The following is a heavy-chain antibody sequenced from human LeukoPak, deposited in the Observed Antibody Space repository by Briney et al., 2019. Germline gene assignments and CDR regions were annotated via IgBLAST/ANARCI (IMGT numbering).Heavy chain of an antibody. CDR2: MNPNSGNT. D-gene: IGHD6-19*01. Sequence: ASVKVSCKASGYTFTSYDINWVRQATGQGLEWMGWMNPNSGNTGYAQKFQGRVTMTRNTSISTAYMELSSLRSEDTAVYYCARARTYSSGWYRIRIDAFDIWGQGTMVTVSS. CDR1: GYTFTSYD. CDR3: ARARTYSSGWYRIRIDAFDI. J-gene: IGHJ3*02. V-gene: IGHV1-8*01.